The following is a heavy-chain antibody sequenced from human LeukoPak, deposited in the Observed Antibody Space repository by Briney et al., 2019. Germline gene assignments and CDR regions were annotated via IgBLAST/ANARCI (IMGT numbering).Heavy chain of an antibody. CDR3: TTDPEYSSSYDAFDI. J-gene: IGHJ3*02. CDR2: IKSKTDGGAT. Sequence: GGSLRLSCAASGFTFSNAWMSWVRQAPGKGLEWVGRIKSKTDGGATDYAAPVKGRFTISRDDSKNTLYLQMNSLKTEDTAVYYCTTDPEYSSSYDAFDIWGQGTMVTVSS. V-gene: IGHV3-15*01. CDR1: GFTFSNAW. D-gene: IGHD6-6*01.